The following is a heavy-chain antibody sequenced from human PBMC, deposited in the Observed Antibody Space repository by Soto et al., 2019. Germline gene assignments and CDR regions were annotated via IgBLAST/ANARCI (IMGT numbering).Heavy chain of an antibody. CDR1: GFTFSTYG. Sequence: QVQLVESGGGVVQPGMSLRLSCAASGFTFSTYGVHWVRQAPGKGLEWVAVIWSDGSNEYYADSVKGRFTISRDNSKNXLFLQMDSLTTEDTAVYYCARDIMVRGRSYYGMDVWGHGTTVTVSS. CDR3: ARDIMVRGRSYYGMDV. J-gene: IGHJ6*02. V-gene: IGHV3-33*01. CDR2: IWSDGSNE. D-gene: IGHD3-10*01.